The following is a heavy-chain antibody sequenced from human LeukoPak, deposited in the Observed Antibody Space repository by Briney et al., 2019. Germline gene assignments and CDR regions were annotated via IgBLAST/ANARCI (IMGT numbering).Heavy chain of an antibody. CDR1: GGSISGSSYY. V-gene: IGHV4-39*07. J-gene: IGHJ5*02. Sequence: SETLSLTCTVSGGSISGSSYYWGWIRQPPGKGLEWIGEINHSGSTNYNPSLKSRVTISVDTSKNQFSLKLSSVTAADTAVYYCARAPIAARPSGWFDPWGQGTLVTVSS. D-gene: IGHD6-6*01. CDR2: INHSGST. CDR3: ARAPIAARPSGWFDP.